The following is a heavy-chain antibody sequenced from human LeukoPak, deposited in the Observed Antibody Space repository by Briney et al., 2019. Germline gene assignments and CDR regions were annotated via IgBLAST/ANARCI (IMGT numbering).Heavy chain of an antibody. CDR1: GFTFRSYG. CDR3: AKAGGRYSSNWPDDY. J-gene: IGHJ4*02. D-gene: IGHD6-13*01. CDR2: IWYDGSNK. V-gene: IGHV3-33*06. Sequence: GGSLRLSCAASGFTFRSYGMHGGRQAPGKGVEGGAVIWYDGSNKYYADSVKCRFTISRDNSKNTLYLQMNSLRAEDTAVYYCAKAGGRYSSNWPDDYWGQGTLVTVSS.